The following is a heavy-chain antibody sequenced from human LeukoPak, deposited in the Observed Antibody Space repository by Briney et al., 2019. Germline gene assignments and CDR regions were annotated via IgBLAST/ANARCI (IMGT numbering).Heavy chain of an antibody. CDR2: ISSSGSTI. J-gene: IGHJ4*02. V-gene: IGHV3-11*04. CDR3: ARELWWPHGGMYYFDY. Sequence: GGSLRLSCAASGFTFSDYYMSWIRQAPGKGLEWVSYISSSGSTIYYADSVKGRFTISRDNAKNSLYLQMNSLRAEDTAVYYCARELWWPHGGMYYFDYWGQGTLVTVSS. CDR1: GFTFSDYY. D-gene: IGHD2-21*01.